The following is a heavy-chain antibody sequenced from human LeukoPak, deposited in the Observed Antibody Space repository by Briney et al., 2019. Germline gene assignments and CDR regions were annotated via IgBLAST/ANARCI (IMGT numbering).Heavy chain of an antibody. Sequence: VKVSCKASGGTFISYAISWVRQAPGQGLEWMGRIIPIFGTANYAQKFQGRVTITTDESTSTAYMELSSLRSKDTAVYYCARETYYYDSSGGNDAFDIWGQGTMVTVSS. D-gene: IGHD3-22*01. J-gene: IGHJ3*02. CDR3: ARETYYYDSSGGNDAFDI. CDR1: GGTFISYA. CDR2: IIPIFGTA. V-gene: IGHV1-69*05.